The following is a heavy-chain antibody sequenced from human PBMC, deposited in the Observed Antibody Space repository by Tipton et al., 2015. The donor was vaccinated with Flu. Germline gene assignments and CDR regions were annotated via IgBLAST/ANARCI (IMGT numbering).Heavy chain of an antibody. CDR3: VRGSNDWIGAAY. D-gene: IGHD6-19*01. V-gene: IGHV3-74*01. Sequence: SLRLSCAASGFTFSEYWMHWFRQAPGKGLMWVSSVSTEGTYPHYADSVKGRFTISRDDADNTLFLRMNSLGAEDTAVYFCVRGSNDWIGAAYWGQGTLVAVSS. CDR1: GFTFSEYW. J-gene: IGHJ4*02. CDR2: VSTEGTYP.